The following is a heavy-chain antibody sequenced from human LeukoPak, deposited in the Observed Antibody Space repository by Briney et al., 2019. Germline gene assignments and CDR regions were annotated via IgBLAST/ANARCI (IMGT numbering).Heavy chain of an antibody. Sequence: SQTLSLTCAISGDSVSSNSAAWNWIRQSPSRGLEWLGRTYYRSKRYNDYAVSVKSRITINPDTSKNQFSLQLNSVTPEDTAVYYCARETGIAVAGTSNYFDYWGQGTLVTVSS. CDR1: GDSVSSNSAA. V-gene: IGHV6-1*01. CDR3: ARETGIAVAGTSNYFDY. D-gene: IGHD6-19*01. J-gene: IGHJ4*02. CDR2: TYYRSKRYN.